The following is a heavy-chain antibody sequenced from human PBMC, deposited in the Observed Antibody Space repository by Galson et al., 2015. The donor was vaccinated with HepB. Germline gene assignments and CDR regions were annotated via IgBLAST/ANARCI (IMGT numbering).Heavy chain of an antibody. J-gene: IGHJ4*02. CDR2: INAGNGNT. CDR1: GYTFTSYA. CDR3: ARDGDVGPVGNFDY. D-gene: IGHD1-26*01. V-gene: IGHV1-3*01. Sequence: SCKASGYTFTSYAMHWVRQAPGQRLEWMGWINAGNGNTKYSQKFQGRVTITRDTSASTAYMELSSLRSEDTAVYYCARDGDVGPVGNFDYWGQGTLATVSS.